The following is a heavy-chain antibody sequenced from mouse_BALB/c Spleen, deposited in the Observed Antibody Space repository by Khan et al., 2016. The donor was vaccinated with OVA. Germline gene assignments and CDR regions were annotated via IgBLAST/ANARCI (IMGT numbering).Heavy chain of an antibody. CDR2: INPSTGYT. J-gene: IGHJ2*01. CDR1: GYTFINYW. CDR3: ARRGLRWDFDY. V-gene: IGHV1-7*01. D-gene: IGHD1-1*01. Sequence: QVQLQQSAAELAKPGASVKMSCKASGYTFINYWILWVKQRPGQGLEWIGYINPSTGYTEYNQNFKDKATLTADKSSSTAYMQLSSLTSEDSAVYYCARRGLRWDFDYWGQGTTLTVSS.